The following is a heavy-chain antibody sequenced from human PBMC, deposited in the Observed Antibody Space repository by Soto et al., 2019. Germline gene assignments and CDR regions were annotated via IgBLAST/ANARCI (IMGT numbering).Heavy chain of an antibody. CDR3: ARLVTPDSYFDS. CDR2: IYHSGSA. Sequence: SETLSLTCAVSGGSISTNNWWSWVRQPPGKGLEWIGEIYHSGSANYNPSLKSRVTISVDNSKNQFSLKLSSVTAADTAVYFCARLVTPDSYFDSWGQGTLVTVSS. D-gene: IGHD2-21*02. J-gene: IGHJ4*02. CDR1: GGSISTNNW. V-gene: IGHV4-4*02.